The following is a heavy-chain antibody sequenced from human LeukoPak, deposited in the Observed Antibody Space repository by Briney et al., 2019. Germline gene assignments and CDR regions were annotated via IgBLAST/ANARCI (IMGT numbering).Heavy chain of an antibody. CDR1: GFTFSSYA. J-gene: IGHJ6*02. Sequence: PGGSLRLSCAASGFTFSSYAMSWVRQAPGKGLEWVSAISGSGGSTCYADSVKGRFTISRDNSKNTLYLQMNSLRAEDTAVYYCAKDTPSYDILTGYPTNYYYYYGMDVWGQGTTVTVSS. D-gene: IGHD3-9*01. CDR2: ISGSGGST. CDR3: AKDTPSYDILTGYPTNYYYYYGMDV. V-gene: IGHV3-23*01.